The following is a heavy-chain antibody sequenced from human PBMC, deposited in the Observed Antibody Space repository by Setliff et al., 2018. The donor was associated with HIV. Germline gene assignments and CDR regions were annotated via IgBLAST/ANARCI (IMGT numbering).Heavy chain of an antibody. CDR3: ARDGPLEGSYRYYYYYMDV. CDR1: YGSISGHY. D-gene: IGHD3-10*01. Sequence: SETLSLTCTVSYGSISGHYWTWIRQPPGKGLEWIGYIHHSGGTQYNPSLKSRVTISVDTSKNQFSLKLSSVTAADTAVYYCARDGPLEGSYRYYYYYMDVWGKGTTVTV. CDR2: IHHSGGT. J-gene: IGHJ6*03. V-gene: IGHV4-59*11.